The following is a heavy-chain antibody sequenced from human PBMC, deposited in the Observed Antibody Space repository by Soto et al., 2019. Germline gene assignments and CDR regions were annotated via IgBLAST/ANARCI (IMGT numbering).Heavy chain of an antibody. CDR2: INPNRGGT. J-gene: IGHJ3*02. CDR3: AREMLTDAFDI. Sequence: ASVKVSCKASGYTFTGYYMHWVRQAPGQGLEWMGWINPNRGGTNYAQKFQGWVTMTRDTSISTAYMELSRLRSDETAVYCCAREMLTDAFDIWGQGTLVTVSS. D-gene: IGHD2-8*01. V-gene: IGHV1-2*04. CDR1: GYTFTGYY.